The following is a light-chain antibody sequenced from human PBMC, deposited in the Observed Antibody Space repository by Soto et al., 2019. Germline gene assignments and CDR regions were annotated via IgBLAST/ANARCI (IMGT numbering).Light chain of an antibody. CDR2: SNN. CDR3: AAWHDSLNGYV. CDR1: SSNIGSNT. J-gene: IGLJ1*01. V-gene: IGLV1-44*01. Sequence: QSVLTQPPSASGTPGQRVTISCSGSSSNIGSNTVNWYQQLPGTAPKLLIYSNNQRPSGVPDRFSGSKSGTSASLGISGLQSEDEADYYCAAWHDSLNGYVFGTGTKVTVL.